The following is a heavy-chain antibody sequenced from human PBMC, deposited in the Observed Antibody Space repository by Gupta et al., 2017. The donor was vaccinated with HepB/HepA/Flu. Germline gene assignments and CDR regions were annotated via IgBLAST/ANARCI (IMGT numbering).Heavy chain of an antibody. CDR2: IWHDGSYK. Sequence: QVQLVESGGGVAQPGRSLRLSCAVSGFIFGSYGMHWVRQAPGKGLEWVAVIWHDGSYKYYADSVKGRFTISRDNSKNTLYLDITSLRDEDTAFYYCARQGADVATFDYWGQGTQVSVSS. CDR1: GFIFGSYG. D-gene: IGHD3-16*01. CDR3: ARQGADVATFDY. J-gene: IGHJ4*02. V-gene: IGHV3-33*01.